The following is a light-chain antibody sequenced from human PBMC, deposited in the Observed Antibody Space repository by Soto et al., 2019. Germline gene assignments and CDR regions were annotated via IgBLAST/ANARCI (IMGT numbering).Light chain of an antibody. Sequence: SPDTLSLSPGESATHSRRAIQSVRSSYLAWYQQTPGQTPRLVIYAASSRATGIPDRFSGSGSGTEFTPTISSLQSEDFAVYYCQQYHNWPPLTFGGGTKVDIK. CDR1: QSVRSSY. J-gene: IGKJ4*01. CDR3: QQYHNWPPLT. CDR2: AAS. V-gene: IGKV3D-15*01.